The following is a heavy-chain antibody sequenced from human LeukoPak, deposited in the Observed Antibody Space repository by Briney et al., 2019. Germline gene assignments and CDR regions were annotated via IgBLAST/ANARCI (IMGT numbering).Heavy chain of an antibody. CDR1: GYTFTSYY. D-gene: IGHD3-10*01. CDR2: INPSGGST. CDR3: ARGTLALGFGELSLDI. Sequence: ASVKVSCKASGYTFTSYYMHWVRQPPAQGLEWMGIINPSGGSTSYAQKFQGRVTMTRDTSTSTVYMELSSLRSEDTAVYYCARGTLALGFGELSLDIWGQGTMVTVSS. J-gene: IGHJ3*02. V-gene: IGHV1-46*01.